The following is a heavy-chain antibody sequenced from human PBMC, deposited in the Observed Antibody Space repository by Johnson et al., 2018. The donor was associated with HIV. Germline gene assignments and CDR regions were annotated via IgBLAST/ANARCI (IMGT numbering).Heavy chain of an antibody. V-gene: IGHV3-20*04. D-gene: IGHD3-10*01. CDR1: GFTFDDYG. J-gene: IGHJ3*02. Sequence: VQLVESGGGVVRPGWSLRLSCAASGFTFDDYGMSWVRQAPGKGLEWVSGINWNGGSTGYAYSVKGRFTISRDNAKNSLYLQMNSLRAEDTALYYCARGNYYGSGSYGAFDIWGQGTMVTVSS. CDR2: INWNGGST. CDR3: ARGNYYGSGSYGAFDI.